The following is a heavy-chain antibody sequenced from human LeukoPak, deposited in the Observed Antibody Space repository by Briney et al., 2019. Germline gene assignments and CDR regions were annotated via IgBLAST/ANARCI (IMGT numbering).Heavy chain of an antibody. D-gene: IGHD3-10*01. CDR2: ISGSGGST. J-gene: IGHJ4*02. Sequence: GGSLRLSCAASGFTFSSYAMSWVRQAPGKGLEWVSAISGSGGSTYYADSVKGRFPISRDNSKSTLYLQMNNLRAEDTAVYYCAKDPPLWFGESHYFDYWGQGTLVTVSS. CDR1: GFTFSSYA. V-gene: IGHV3-23*01. CDR3: AKDPPLWFGESHYFDY.